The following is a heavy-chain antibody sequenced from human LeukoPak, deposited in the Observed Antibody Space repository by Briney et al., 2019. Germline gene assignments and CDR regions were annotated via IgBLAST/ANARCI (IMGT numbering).Heavy chain of an antibody. D-gene: IGHD3-9*01. CDR3: ARVPLNTRNYDILTGYYFDY. J-gene: IGHJ4*02. Sequence: GGSLRLSCAASGFTFSSYSMNWVRQAPGKGLEWVSSISSSSSYTYYADSVKGRFTISRDNAKNSLYLQMNSLRAEDTAVYYCARVPLNTRNYDILTGYYFDYWGQGTLVTVSP. CDR1: GFTFSSYS. V-gene: IGHV3-21*01. CDR2: ISSSSSYT.